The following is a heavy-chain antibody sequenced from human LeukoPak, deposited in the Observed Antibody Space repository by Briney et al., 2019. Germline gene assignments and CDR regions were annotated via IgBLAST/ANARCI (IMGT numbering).Heavy chain of an antibody. D-gene: IGHD2-15*01. V-gene: IGHV1-2*04. J-gene: IGHJ6*02. CDR2: INPNSGGT. CDR3: AGGGDIEAAPSVDV. Sequence: ASVKVSCKASGYTFTGYYMHWVRQAPGQGLEWMGWINPNSGGTNYAQKFQGWVTMTRDTSISTAYMELSRLRSDDTAVYYCAGGGDIEAAPSVDVWGQGTTVTVSS. CDR1: GYTFTGYY.